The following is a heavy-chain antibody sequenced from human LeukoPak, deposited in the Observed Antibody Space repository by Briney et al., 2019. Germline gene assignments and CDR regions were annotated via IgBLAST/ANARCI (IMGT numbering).Heavy chain of an antibody. CDR2: ISGDGGST. CDR1: GFSFRSYA. CDR3: AKEGSWSNDAFNV. J-gene: IGHJ3*01. Sequence: PGGSLRLSCAASGFSFRSYAMSWVRQAPGTGLEWVSGISGDGGSTHFADPVQGRFTISRDNSKNTLYLQMNSVRAEDTAIYHCAKEGSWSNDAFNVWGQGTMVTVSS. V-gene: IGHV3-23*01. D-gene: IGHD6-13*01.